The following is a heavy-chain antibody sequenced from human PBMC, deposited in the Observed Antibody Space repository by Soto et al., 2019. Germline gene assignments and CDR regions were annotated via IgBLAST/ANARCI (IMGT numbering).Heavy chain of an antibody. D-gene: IGHD1-26*01. V-gene: IGHV2-70*11. CDR3: ARTPRGGANVYPYFDF. CDR1: GFSLSTSGVC. CDR2: IDWDDDK. Sequence: SGPTLVNPTQTLTLTCTFSGFSLSTSGVCVSWIRLPPGKALEWLARIDWDDDKYHTTSLKTRLTVSKDTAKNQVVLKMTNMDPVDTATYYCARTPRGGANVYPYFDFWAWEPWSPSPQ. J-gene: IGHJ4*02.